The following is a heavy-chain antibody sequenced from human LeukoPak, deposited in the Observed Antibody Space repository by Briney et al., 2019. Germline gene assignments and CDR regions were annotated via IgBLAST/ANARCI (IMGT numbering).Heavy chain of an antibody. D-gene: IGHD3-22*01. J-gene: IGHJ4*02. V-gene: IGHV3-11*01. Sequence: GGSLRLSCAASGFTFSDYYMSWIRQAPGKGLEWVSYISSSGSTIYYADSVKGRFTTSRDNAKNSLYLQMNSLRAEDTAVYYCARDRRWGLNYYDSSGYYYFDFWGQGTLVTVSS. CDR2: ISSSGSTI. CDR1: GFTFSDYY. CDR3: ARDRRWGLNYYDSSGYYYFDF.